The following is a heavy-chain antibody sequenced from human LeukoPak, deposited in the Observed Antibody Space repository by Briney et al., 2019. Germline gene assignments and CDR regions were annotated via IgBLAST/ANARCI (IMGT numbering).Heavy chain of an antibody. CDR2: ISAYIGNT. J-gene: IGHJ5*02. D-gene: IGHD4-11*01. CDR1: GYTFTSYG. V-gene: IGHV1-18*01. CDR3: ARGLDYSKPNWFDP. Sequence: ASVKVSCKASGYTFTSYGISWVRQAPGQGLEWMGWISAYIGNTNYAQKLQGRVTITTDTSTSTAYMELRSLRSDDTAVYYCARGLDYSKPNWFDPWGQGTLVTVSS.